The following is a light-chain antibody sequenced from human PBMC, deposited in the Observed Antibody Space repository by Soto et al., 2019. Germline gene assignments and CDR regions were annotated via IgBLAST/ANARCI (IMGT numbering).Light chain of an antibody. Sequence: VIWMTQSPSLLSASTGDRVTISCRMGQGISSYLHWPHQKTGKAHELVIYTSSTLQSAVTSRFSGRGSGTDFTPTISCLQSEDFATYSCQQYYSFHPTFRQGTKVDIK. CDR3: QQYYSFHPT. J-gene: IGKJ1*01. CDR1: QGISSY. V-gene: IGKV1D-8*01. CDR2: TSS.